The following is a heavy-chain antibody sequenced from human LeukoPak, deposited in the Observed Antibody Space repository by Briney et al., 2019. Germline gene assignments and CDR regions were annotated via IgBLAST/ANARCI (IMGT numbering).Heavy chain of an antibody. J-gene: IGHJ4*02. CDR3: ARGGSTSTLGY. CDR2: INHSGST. CDR1: GGSISSGSYY. Sequence: SETLSLTCTVSGGSISSGSYYWSWIRQPPGKGLEWIGEINHSGSTNYNPSLKSRVTISVDTSKNQFSLKLSSVTAADTAVYYRARGGSTSTLGYWGQGTLVTVSS. D-gene: IGHD2-2*01. V-gene: IGHV4-39*07.